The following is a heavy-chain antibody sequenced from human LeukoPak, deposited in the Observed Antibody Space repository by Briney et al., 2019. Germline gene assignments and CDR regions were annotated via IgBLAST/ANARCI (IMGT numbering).Heavy chain of an antibody. CDR2: IYSSGST. J-gene: IGHJ4*02. V-gene: IGHV4-59*12. Sequence: SETLSLTCTVSGGSISSYYWSWIRQPPGKGLEWIGYIYSSGSTYYNPSLKSRVTISVDTSKNQFSLKLSSVTAADTAVYYCARDYYDSSGYPHFDYWGQGTLVTVSS. D-gene: IGHD3-22*01. CDR1: GGSISSYY. CDR3: ARDYYDSSGYPHFDY.